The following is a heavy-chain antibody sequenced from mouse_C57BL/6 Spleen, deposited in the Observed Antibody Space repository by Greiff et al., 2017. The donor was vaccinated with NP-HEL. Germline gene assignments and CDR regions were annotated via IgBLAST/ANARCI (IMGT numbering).Heavy chain of an antibody. CDR2: INPSNGGT. CDR1: GYTFTSYW. V-gene: IGHV1-53*01. J-gene: IGHJ1*03. Sequence: VQLQQPGTVLVKPGASVKLSCKASGYTFTSYWMHWVKQRPGQGLEWIGNINPSNGGTNYNEKFKSKATLTVDKSSSTAYMQLSSLTSEDSAVYYCALTTVVYWYFDVWGTGTTVTVSS. CDR3: ALTTVVYWYFDV. D-gene: IGHD1-1*01.